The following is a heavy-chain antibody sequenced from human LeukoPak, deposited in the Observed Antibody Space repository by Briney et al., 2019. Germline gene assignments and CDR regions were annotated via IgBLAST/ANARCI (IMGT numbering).Heavy chain of an antibody. J-gene: IGHJ4*02. Sequence: SETLSLTCAVSGGSISSGGYSWSWIRQPPGKGLEWIGYIYHSGSTYYNPSLKSRVTISVDRSKNQFSLKLSSVTAADTAVYYCARGSGGYYDILTGYAPSYYFDYWGQGTLVTVSS. CDR2: IYHSGST. CDR3: ARGSGGYYDILTGYAPSYYFDY. V-gene: IGHV4-30-2*01. D-gene: IGHD3-9*01. CDR1: GGSISSGGYS.